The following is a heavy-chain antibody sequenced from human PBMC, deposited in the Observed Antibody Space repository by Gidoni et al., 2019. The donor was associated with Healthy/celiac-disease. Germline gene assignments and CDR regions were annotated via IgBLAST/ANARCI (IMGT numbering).Heavy chain of an antibody. V-gene: IGHV4-39*07. J-gene: IGHJ4*02. D-gene: IGHD4-17*01. CDR1: CCPLSSSSYY. CDR2: IYYSGST. Sequence: PPLPESGPGLVKPSGTLSPTCPCPCCPLSSSSYYWGWIRQPPGKGLEWIGSIYYSGSTYYNPSLKSRVTISVDTSKNQFSLKLSSVTAADTAVYYCARGWERTVTTPLDYWGQGTLVTVSS. CDR3: ARGWERTVTTPLDY.